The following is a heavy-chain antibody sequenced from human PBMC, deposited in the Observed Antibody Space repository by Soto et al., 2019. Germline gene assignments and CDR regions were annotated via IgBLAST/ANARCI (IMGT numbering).Heavy chain of an antibody. CDR1: GFTFGDYA. Sequence: SLRLSCAASGFTFGDYAMHRVRQAPGKGLEWVSGISWNSGSIGYADSVKGRFTISRDNAKNSLYLQMNSLRAEDTALYYCAKIAVAGTSDAFDIWGQGTMVTVSS. CDR3: AKIAVAGTSDAFDI. J-gene: IGHJ3*02. V-gene: IGHV3-9*01. D-gene: IGHD6-19*01. CDR2: ISWNSGSI.